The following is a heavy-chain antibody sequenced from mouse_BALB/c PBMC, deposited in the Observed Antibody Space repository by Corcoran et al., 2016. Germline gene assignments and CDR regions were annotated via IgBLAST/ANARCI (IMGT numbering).Heavy chain of an antibody. Sequence: QIQLVQYGPALKKPGETVKIYCKASGYPFTNYGMNWVKRAPGKGLKWMGWINTYTGEPTYADDFKGRFAFSLETSASTAYLQINNLKNEDMATYFCARGSSGYDYWGQGTTLTVSS. D-gene: IGHD3-1*01. CDR2: INTYTGEP. J-gene: IGHJ2*01. CDR1: GYPFTNYG. V-gene: IGHV9-1*02. CDR3: ARGSSGYDY.